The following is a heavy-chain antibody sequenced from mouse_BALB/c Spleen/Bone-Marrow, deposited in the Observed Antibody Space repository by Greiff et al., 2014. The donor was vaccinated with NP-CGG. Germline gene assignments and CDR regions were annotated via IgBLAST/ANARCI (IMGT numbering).Heavy chain of an antibody. CDR1: GYTFTSYR. D-gene: IGHD6-1*01. CDR2: IYPGSGST. J-gene: IGHJ4*01. V-gene: IGHV1S61*01. CDR3: TRGGDFYCSAGDDYAMDY. Sequence: VQLQQSGSELVKPGASVKLSCKASGYTFTSYRMHWVKQRPGQGLEWIGNIYPGSGSTDYDEKFKNKATLTVDTSSSTAYMQHSSRTADVDARNLRTRGGDFYCSAGDDYAMDYWGQGTSVTVSS.